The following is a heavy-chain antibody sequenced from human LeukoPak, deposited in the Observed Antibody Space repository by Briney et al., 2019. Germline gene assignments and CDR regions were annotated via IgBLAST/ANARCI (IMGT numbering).Heavy chain of an antibody. J-gene: IGHJ4*02. CDR3: ARNRGYSYGSDY. V-gene: IGHV1-69*04. CDR2: IIPILGIA. CDR1: GGTFSSYA. D-gene: IGHD5-18*01. Sequence: GASVKVSCKASGGTFSSYAISWVRQAPGQGLEWMGRIIPILGIANYAQKFQGRVTITADKSTSTAYMELSSLRSEDTAVYYCARNRGYSYGSDYWGQGTLVTVSS.